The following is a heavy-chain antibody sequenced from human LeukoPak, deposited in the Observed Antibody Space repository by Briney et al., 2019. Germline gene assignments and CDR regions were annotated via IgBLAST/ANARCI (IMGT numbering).Heavy chain of an antibody. CDR1: GYTFTGYY. CDR3: ARWDIVVVPAAIGDPRDYYYYYMDV. Sequence: ASVKVSCKASGYTFTGYYMHWVRQAPGQGLEWMGWINPNSGGTNYAQKFQGRVTMTRDTSISTAYTELSRLRSDDTAVYYCARWDIVVVPAAIGDPRDYYYYYMDVWGKGTTVTVSS. D-gene: IGHD2-2*01. CDR2: INPNSGGT. J-gene: IGHJ6*03. V-gene: IGHV1-2*02.